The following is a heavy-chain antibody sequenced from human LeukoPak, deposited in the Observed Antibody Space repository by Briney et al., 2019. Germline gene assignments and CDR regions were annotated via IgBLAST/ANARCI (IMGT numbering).Heavy chain of an antibody. V-gene: IGHV4-39*07. J-gene: IGHJ6*02. D-gene: IGHD3-22*01. CDR3: ARDSLPLTYYYDSSGYYPYGMDV. Sequence: SETLSLTCTVSGGSISSSSYYWGWIRQPPGKGLEWIGSIYYSGSTYYNPSLKSRVTISVDTSKNQFSLELSSVTAADTAVYYCARDSLPLTYYYDSSGYYPYGMDVWGQGTTVTVSS. CDR2: IYYSGST. CDR1: GGSISSSSYY.